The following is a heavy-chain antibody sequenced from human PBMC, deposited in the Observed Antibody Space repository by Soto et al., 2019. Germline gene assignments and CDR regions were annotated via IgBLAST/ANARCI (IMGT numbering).Heavy chain of an antibody. Sequence: QVQLVQSGAEVQKPGASVKVSCKASGYTFTGYYMHWVRQAPGQGLEWMGWINPNSGGTNYAQEFWGRVTLPRDTSISTAYMELSRLRSDDTALYYCARDYGDAFDIWGQGTMVTVSS. V-gene: IGHV1-2*02. J-gene: IGHJ3*02. D-gene: IGHD4-17*01. CDR1: GYTFTGYY. CDR3: ARDYGDAFDI. CDR2: INPNSGGT.